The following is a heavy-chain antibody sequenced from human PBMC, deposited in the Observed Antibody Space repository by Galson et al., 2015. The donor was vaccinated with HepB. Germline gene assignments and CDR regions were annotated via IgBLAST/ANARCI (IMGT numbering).Heavy chain of an antibody. CDR1: GFTFSSYG. Sequence: SLRLSCAASGFTFSSYGMHWVRQAPGKGLEWVAVISYDGSNKYYADSVKGRFTISRDNSKNTLYLQMNSLRAEDTAVYYCANSLPHDYGDIADFQHWGQGTLVTVSS. CDR2: ISYDGSNK. D-gene: IGHD4-17*01. J-gene: IGHJ1*01. V-gene: IGHV3-30*18. CDR3: ANSLPHDYGDIADFQH.